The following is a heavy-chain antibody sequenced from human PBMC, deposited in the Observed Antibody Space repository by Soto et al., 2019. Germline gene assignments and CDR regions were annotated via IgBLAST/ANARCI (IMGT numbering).Heavy chain of an antibody. CDR3: AKVGYSGYAGAFDI. V-gene: IGHV3-30*18. J-gene: IGHJ3*02. CDR2: ISYDGSNK. CDR1: GFTFSSYG. D-gene: IGHD5-12*01. Sequence: GESLKISCAASGFTFSSYGMHWVRQAPGKGLEWVAVISYDGSNKYYADSVKGRFTISRDNSKNTLYLQMNSLRAEDTAVYYCAKVGYSGYAGAFDIWGQGTMVTVSS.